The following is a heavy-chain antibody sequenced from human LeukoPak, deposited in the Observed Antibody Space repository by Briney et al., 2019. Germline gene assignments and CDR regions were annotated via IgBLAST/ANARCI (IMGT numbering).Heavy chain of an antibody. V-gene: IGHV1-69*05. J-gene: IGHJ6*03. CDR1: GGTFSSYA. CDR3: AGRRTTVVTPNYYYYYMDV. CDR2: IIPIFGTA. D-gene: IGHD4-23*01. Sequence: SVKVSCKASGGTFSSYAISWVRQAPGQGLEWMGGIIPIFGTANYAQKFQGRVTITTDEFTSTAYMELSSLRSEDTAVYYCAGRRTTVVTPNYYYYYMDVWGKGTTVTVSS.